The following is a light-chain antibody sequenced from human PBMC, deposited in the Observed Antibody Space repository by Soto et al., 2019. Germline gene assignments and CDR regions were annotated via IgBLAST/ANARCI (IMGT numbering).Light chain of an antibody. V-gene: IGKV3-20*01. J-gene: IGKJ2*01. CDR3: QQYGSSPYT. CDR1: QSFSSNY. CDR2: GAS. Sequence: EIGLTQSPCTLSLSPGERATLSCRASQSFSSNYLAWYQQKPGQAPRLLMYGASNRAAGIPERFSGSGSGTDFTLSISRLEPEDFAVYYCQQYGSSPYTFGQGTKLEIK.